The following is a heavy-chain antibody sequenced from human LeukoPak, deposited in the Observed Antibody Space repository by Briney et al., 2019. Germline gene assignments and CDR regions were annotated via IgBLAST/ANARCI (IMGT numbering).Heavy chain of an antibody. CDR2: IYTSGST. CDR3: AREYSSSWYIDY. CDR1: GGSISSYY. Sequence: ASETLSLTCTVSGGSISSYYWSWIRQPGGKGLEWIGRIYTSGSTNYNPSLKSRVTMSVDTSKNQFSLKLSSVTAADTAVYYCAREYSSSWYIDYWGQGTLVTVSS. D-gene: IGHD6-13*01. J-gene: IGHJ4*02. V-gene: IGHV4-4*07.